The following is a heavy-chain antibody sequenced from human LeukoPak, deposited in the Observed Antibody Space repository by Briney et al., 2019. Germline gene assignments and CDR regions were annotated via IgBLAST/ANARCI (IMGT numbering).Heavy chain of an antibody. CDR1: GGSISSGGYY. J-gene: IGHJ4*02. V-gene: IGHV4-31*03. CDR3: ARREVDYGAPFDY. D-gene: IGHD4/OR15-4a*01. CDR2: IYYSGST. Sequence: SETLSLTCTVSGGSISSGGYYWSWIRQHPGKGLEWIGYIYYSGSTYYNPSLKSRVTISVDTSKNQFSLKLSSVTAADTAVYYCARREVDYGAPFDYWGQGTLVTVSS.